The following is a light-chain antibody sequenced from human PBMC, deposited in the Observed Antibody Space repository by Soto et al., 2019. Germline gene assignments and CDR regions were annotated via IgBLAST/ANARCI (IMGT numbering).Light chain of an antibody. CDR3: QQYNDYWT. Sequence: EIVMTQSPATLSVSLGERATLSCRASQSVSNNLAWYQQKPGQAPRLLIYGASSRATGIPDRLSGSGSGTDFTLTISRLEPEDFATYYCQQYNDYWTFGQGTKVDIK. V-gene: IGKV3D-15*01. CDR2: GAS. J-gene: IGKJ1*01. CDR1: QSVSNN.